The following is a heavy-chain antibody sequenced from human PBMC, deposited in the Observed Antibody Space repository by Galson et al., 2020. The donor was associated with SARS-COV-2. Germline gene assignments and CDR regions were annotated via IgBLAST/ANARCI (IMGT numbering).Heavy chain of an antibody. V-gene: IGHV3-48*03. J-gene: IGHJ6*02. CDR1: GFTFSSYE. CDR2: ISSSGSTI. Sequence: GGSLRLSCAASGFTFSSYEMNWVRQAPGKGLEWVSYISSSGSTIYYADSVKGRFTISRDNAKNSLYLQMNSLRAEDTAVYYCACYGGYAELPPNYYYGMDVWGQGTTVTVSS. CDR3: ACYGGYAELPPNYYYGMDV. D-gene: IGHD4-17*01.